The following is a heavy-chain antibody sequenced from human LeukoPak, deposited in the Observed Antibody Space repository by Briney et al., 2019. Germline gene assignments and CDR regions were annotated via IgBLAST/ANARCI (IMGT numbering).Heavy chain of an antibody. CDR2: ISPSGGTT. J-gene: IGHJ4*02. CDR1: GYSFTSYY. D-gene: IGHD6-19*01. V-gene: IGHV1-46*01. CDR3: ARDGYSSGYYPDDY. Sequence: ASVKVSCKASGYSFTSYYMHWVRQAPGQGLEWMGIISPSGGTTSYAQKFQGRVTMTRDMSTSTVYMEVSSLRSEDTAVYYCARDGYSSGYYPDDYWGQGTLVTVSS.